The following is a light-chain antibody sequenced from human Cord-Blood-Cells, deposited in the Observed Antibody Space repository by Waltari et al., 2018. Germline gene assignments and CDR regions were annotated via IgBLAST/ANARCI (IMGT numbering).Light chain of an antibody. CDR1: NIGLNT. Sequence: SYLLTPTTSPSAAPAQTARTTSGGHNIGLNTVHCYPQKPGQAPVLVIYYDSDRPSGIPERFSGSNSGNTATLTISRVEAGDEADYYCQVWDSSSDHPVVFGGGTKLTVL. CDR2: YDS. V-gene: IGLV3-21*04. CDR3: QVWDSSSDHPVV. J-gene: IGLJ2*01.